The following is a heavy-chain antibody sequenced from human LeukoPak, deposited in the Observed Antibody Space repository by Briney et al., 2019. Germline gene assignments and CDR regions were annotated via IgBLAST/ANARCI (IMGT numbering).Heavy chain of an antibody. CDR1: GGSFSGYY. Sequence: SETLSLTCTVYGGSFSGYYWSWIRQPPGKGLEWIGEINHSGSTNYNPSLKSRVTISVDTSKNQFSLKLSSVTAADTAVYYCARARDYARWYIDYWGQGTLVTVSS. CDR2: INHSGST. J-gene: IGHJ4*02. D-gene: IGHD4-17*01. V-gene: IGHV4-34*01. CDR3: ARARDYARWYIDY.